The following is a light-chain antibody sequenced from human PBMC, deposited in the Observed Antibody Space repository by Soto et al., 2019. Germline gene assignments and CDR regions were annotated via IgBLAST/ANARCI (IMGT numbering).Light chain of an antibody. Sequence: QSVLTQPRSVSASPGQSVTISCTGTSGDVGGSNHVSWYQHHPGKAPKFLIYDVTKRPSGVPDRFSGSKSGNTASLTISGLQAEDEADHYCCSDAGAYTFVFGTGTKVTVL. J-gene: IGLJ1*01. V-gene: IGLV2-11*01. CDR3: CSDAGAYTFV. CDR2: DVT. CDR1: SGDVGGSNH.